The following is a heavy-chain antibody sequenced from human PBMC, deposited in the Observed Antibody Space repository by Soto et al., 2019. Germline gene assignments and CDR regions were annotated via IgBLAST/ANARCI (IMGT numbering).Heavy chain of an antibody. CDR1: GGSFSCYY. CDR2: INHSGST. J-gene: IGHJ6*03. Sequence: SETLSLTCAVYGGSFSCYYWSWIRQPPGKGLEWVGEINHSGSTNYNPSLKSRVTISVDTSKNQFSLKLSSVTAADTAVYYCARGKAGYYGSGSYYNRRDYYYMDVWGKGTTVTVSS. V-gene: IGHV4-34*01. CDR3: ARGKAGYYGSGSYYNRRDYYYMDV. D-gene: IGHD3-10*01.